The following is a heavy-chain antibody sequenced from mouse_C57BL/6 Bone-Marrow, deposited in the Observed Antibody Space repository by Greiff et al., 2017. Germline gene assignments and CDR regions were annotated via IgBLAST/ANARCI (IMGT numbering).Heavy chain of an antibody. CDR1: GFTFTDYY. CDR2: IRNKANGYTT. J-gene: IGHJ4*01. V-gene: IGHV7-3*01. CDR3: ARYSYYNTMDY. Sequence: DVKLVESGGGLVQPGGSLSLSCAASGFTFTDYYMSWVRQPPGKALEWLGFIRNKANGYTTEYSASVKGRFTISRDNSQSILYLQMNALRAEDSANYYCARYSYYNTMDYWGQGTSVTVSS.